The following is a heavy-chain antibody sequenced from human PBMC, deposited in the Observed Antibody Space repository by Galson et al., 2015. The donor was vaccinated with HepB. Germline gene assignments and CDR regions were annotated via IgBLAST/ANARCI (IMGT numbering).Heavy chain of an antibody. J-gene: IGHJ5*02. CDR3: TRRVAGNGWFDP. Sequence: SLRLSCAASGFTFDDYAMHWVRQVPGKGLEWVSGISWNSGTIGYADSVKGRFTISRDNAKNSLYLQMNSMRPEDTAVYYCTRRVAGNGWFDPWGQGTLVTVSS. D-gene: IGHD2-8*01. CDR2: ISWNSGTI. CDR1: GFTFDDYA. V-gene: IGHV3-9*01.